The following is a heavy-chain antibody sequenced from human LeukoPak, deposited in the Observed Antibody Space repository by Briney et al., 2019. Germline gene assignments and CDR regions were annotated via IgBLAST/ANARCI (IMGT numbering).Heavy chain of an antibody. CDR3: ARTPRGSSGWYGIDY. V-gene: IGHV3-7*01. CDR2: IKQDGSEK. CDR1: GFTFNNYT. D-gene: IGHD6-19*01. J-gene: IGHJ4*02. Sequence: GGSLRLSCVASGFTFNNYTMRWVRQAPGKGLEWVANIKQDGSEKYYVDSVKGRFTISRDNAKNSLYLQMNSLRAEDTAVYYCARTPRGSSGWYGIDYWGQGTLVTVSS.